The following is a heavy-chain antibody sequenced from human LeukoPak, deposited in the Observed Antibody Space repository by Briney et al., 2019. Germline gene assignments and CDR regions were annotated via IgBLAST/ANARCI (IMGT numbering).Heavy chain of an antibody. Sequence: SEALSLTCAVYGGSFSGYYWSWIRQPPGKGLEWIGEINHSGSTNYNPSLKSRVTISVDTSKNQFSLKLSSVTAADTAVYYCATLAGNWFDPWGQGTLVTVSS. J-gene: IGHJ5*02. CDR2: INHSGST. CDR1: GGSFSGYY. V-gene: IGHV4-34*01. CDR3: ATLAGNWFDP. D-gene: IGHD6-19*01.